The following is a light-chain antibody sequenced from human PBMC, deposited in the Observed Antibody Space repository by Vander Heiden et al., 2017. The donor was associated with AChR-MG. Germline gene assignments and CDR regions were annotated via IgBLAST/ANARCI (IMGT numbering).Light chain of an antibody. CDR1: QDINNY. Sequence: DIPLTQSPSFLPASVGDRVTITCRASQDINNYLAWYQQKPGKAPKLLVYAASTLQTEVPSRFSGSGSGTEFTLTISSLQPEDFATYHCQQLKSYPLTFGGGTKVE. J-gene: IGKJ4*01. V-gene: IGKV1-9*01. CDR2: AAS. CDR3: QQLKSYPLT.